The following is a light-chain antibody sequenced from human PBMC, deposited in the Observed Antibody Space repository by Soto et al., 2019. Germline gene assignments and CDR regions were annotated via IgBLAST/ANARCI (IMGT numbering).Light chain of an antibody. V-gene: IGKV1-39*01. J-gene: IGKJ2*02. Sequence: DIQMTQSPSSLSASVGDRVTITCRASQSINSYLNWYQQKPGKAPKLLIYAASSLQSGVPSRFSGSGSGTDFTRTISSLQPEDFAAYYCQQSYSTPRTFGQGTKLETK. CDR1: QSINSY. CDR3: QQSYSTPRT. CDR2: AAS.